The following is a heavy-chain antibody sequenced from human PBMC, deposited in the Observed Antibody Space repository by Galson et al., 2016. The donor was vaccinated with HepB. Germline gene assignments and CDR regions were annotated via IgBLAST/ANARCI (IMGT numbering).Heavy chain of an antibody. CDR3: ARGGNYGYT. CDR1: GFTFGSYA. V-gene: IGHV3-53*01. J-gene: IGHJ4*02. CDR2: IYSGGGT. D-gene: IGHD1-26*01. Sequence: SLRLSCAASGFTFGSYAMSWVRQAPGKGLEWVSLIYSGGGTPYVDSVTGRFIISRDNSKNTLYLQMNSLRVEDTAVYYCARGGNYGYTWGLGTLVTVSS.